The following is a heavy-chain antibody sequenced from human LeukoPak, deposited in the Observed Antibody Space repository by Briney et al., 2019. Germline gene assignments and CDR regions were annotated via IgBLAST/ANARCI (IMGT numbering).Heavy chain of an antibody. J-gene: IGHJ4*01. Sequence: GGSLRLSCAASGFTFSSYSMSWVRQAPGKGLEWVSSISDDSNYIYYADSVEGRFTISRDNAKNSLYLQMNSLRAEDTAVYYCANHLACGSTSCPPFDYWGXXTLVTVSS. CDR1: GFTFSSYS. CDR3: ANHLACGSTSCPPFDY. D-gene: IGHD2-2*01. CDR2: ISDDSNYI. V-gene: IGHV3-21*01.